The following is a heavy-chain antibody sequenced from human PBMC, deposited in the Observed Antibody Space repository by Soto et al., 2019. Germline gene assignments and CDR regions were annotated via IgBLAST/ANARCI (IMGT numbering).Heavy chain of an antibody. J-gene: IGHJ4*02. CDR1: GYTFVNYG. CDR2: ISAYNGHT. D-gene: IGHD3-22*01. V-gene: IGHV1-18*01. Sequence: QVQLVQSGAEVKKPGASVKVSCKTSGYTFVNYGISWVRQAPGQGLEWMGWISAYNGHTKFAQKFQGRVTLTIDTSTSTAYMDLRSLRSDDTAVYYCARRIDYYDTSGFLGYYFDHGGQGTLVTVSS. CDR3: ARRIDYYDTSGFLGYYFDH.